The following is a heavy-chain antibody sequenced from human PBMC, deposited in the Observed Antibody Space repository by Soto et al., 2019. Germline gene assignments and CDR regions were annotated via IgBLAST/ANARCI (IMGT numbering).Heavy chain of an antibody. CDR1: GGSIRSGDYY. CDR2: IYYSGST. Sequence: SETLSLTCTVSGGSIRSGDYYWIWIRHPPGKGLEWIGYIYYSGSTYYNPSLKSRVTISVDTSKNQFSLKLSSVTAADTAVYYCARDFVAAAGTGWFDPWGQGTLVTVSP. V-gene: IGHV4-30-4*01. D-gene: IGHD6-13*01. J-gene: IGHJ5*02. CDR3: ARDFVAAAGTGWFDP.